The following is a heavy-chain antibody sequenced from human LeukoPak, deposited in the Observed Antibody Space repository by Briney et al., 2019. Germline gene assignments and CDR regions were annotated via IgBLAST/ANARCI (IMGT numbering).Heavy chain of an antibody. CDR2: ISSSGSTI. V-gene: IGHV3-48*03. Sequence: GGSLRLSCAASGFTFSSYWMRWVRQAPGKGLEWVSYISSSGSTIYYADSVKGRFTISRDNAKNSLYLQMNSLRAEDTAVYYCAELGITMIGGVWGKGTTVTISS. CDR3: AELGITMIGGV. J-gene: IGHJ6*04. CDR1: GFTFSSYW. D-gene: IGHD3-10*02.